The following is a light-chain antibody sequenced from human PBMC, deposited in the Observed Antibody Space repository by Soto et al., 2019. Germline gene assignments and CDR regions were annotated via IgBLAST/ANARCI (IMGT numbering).Light chain of an antibody. CDR2: GGS. V-gene: IGKV3-20*01. J-gene: IGKJ1*01. CDR3: QQYSSSRT. CDR1: QSVSSNH. Sequence: ERVMTQSPVTLSVSPGESVTLSCRASQSVSSNHLAWYQQKPGQAPRLLIYGGSSRATGIPVRFSGSGSETDFTLTITRLEPEDFAVYYCQQYSSSRTFGQGTKV.